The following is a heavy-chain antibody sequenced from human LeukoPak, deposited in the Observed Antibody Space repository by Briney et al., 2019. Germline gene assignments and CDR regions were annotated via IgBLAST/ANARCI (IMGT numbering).Heavy chain of an antibody. D-gene: IGHD3-10*01. J-gene: IGHJ5*02. CDR1: GYTFTGYY. Sequence: GASVKVSCKASGYTFTGYYMHRVRQAPGQGLEWMGWINPNSGGTNYAQKFQGRVTMTRDTSISTAYMELSRLRSDDTAVYYCARTTGAITMVRGVIITRGNWFDPWGQGTLVTVSS. V-gene: IGHV1-2*02. CDR2: INPNSGGT. CDR3: ARTTGAITMVRGVIITRGNWFDP.